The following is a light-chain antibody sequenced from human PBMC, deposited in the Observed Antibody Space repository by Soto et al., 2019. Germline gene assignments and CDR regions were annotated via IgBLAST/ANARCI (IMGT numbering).Light chain of an antibody. Sequence: QSALTQPASVSGSPGQSITISCTGTSSDIGGYKYVSWYQQHPGKAPKLVIYEVTYRPSGVSNRFSGSKSGNTASLIISGLQAEDEADYYCSSYSSSSTLVFGGGTKVTVL. V-gene: IGLV2-14*01. CDR1: SSDIGGYKY. J-gene: IGLJ2*01. CDR2: EVT. CDR3: SSYSSSSTLV.